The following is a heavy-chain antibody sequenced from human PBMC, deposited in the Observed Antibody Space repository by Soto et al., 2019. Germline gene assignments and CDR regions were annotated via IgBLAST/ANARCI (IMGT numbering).Heavy chain of an antibody. Sequence: ASVKVSCKASGYTFTSYGISWVRQAPGQGLEWMGWISAYNGNTNYAQKLQGRVTMTTDTSTSTAYMGLRSLRSDDTAVYYCARVHRVAVAAQPRPFDYWGQGTLVTVSS. J-gene: IGHJ4*02. CDR2: ISAYNGNT. V-gene: IGHV1-18*04. D-gene: IGHD6-19*01. CDR3: ARVHRVAVAAQPRPFDY. CDR1: GYTFTSYG.